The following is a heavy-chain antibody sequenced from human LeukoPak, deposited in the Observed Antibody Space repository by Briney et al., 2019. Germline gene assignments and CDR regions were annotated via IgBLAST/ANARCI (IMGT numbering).Heavy chain of an antibody. J-gene: IGHJ4*02. V-gene: IGHV4-38-2*01. CDR3: ARRYYDFWSGYYVDY. CDR1: GYSISSGYY. Sequence: SETLSLTCAVSGYSISSGYYWGWIRQPPGKGLEWIGSIYHSGSTYYNPSLKSRVTISVDTSKNQFSLKLSCVTAADTAVYYCARRYYDFWSGYYVDYWGQGTLVTVSS. D-gene: IGHD3-3*01. CDR2: IYHSGST.